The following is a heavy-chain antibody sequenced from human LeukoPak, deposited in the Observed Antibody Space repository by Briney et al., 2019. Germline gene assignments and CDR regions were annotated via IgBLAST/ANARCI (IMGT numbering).Heavy chain of an antibody. Sequence: SETLSLTCTVSGGSISSSSYYWGWIRQPPGKGLEWIGSIYYSGSTYYNPSLKSRVTISVDTSKNQFSLKLSSVTAADTAVYYCARQTRGSREYYYYMDVWGKGTTVTISS. CDR1: GGSISSSSYY. V-gene: IGHV4-39*01. D-gene: IGHD1-26*01. CDR2: IYYSGST. J-gene: IGHJ6*03. CDR3: ARQTRGSREYYYYMDV.